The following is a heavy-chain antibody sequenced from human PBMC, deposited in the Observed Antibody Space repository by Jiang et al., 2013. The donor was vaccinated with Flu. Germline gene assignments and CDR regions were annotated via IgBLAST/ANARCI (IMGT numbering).Heavy chain of an antibody. CDR1: GFTFSDYY. CDR2: ISSSGGTI. J-gene: IGHJ3*02. V-gene: IGHV3-11*01. CDR3: ARSPLAPTGAYDI. D-gene: IGHD1-1*01. Sequence: RLSCAASGFTFSDYYMSWVRQAPGKGLDWVSYISSSGGTIYYADSVKGRFIVSRDNAKNSLYLEMNSLRAEDTAVYYCARSPLAPTGAYDIWGQGTMVSVSS.